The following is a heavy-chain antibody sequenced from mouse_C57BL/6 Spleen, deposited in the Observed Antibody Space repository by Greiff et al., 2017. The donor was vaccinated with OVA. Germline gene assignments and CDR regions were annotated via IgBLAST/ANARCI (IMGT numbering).Heavy chain of an antibody. V-gene: IGHV5-17*01. CDR2: ISSGSGTI. Sequence: EVKLVESGGGLVKPGGSLKLSCAASGFTFSDYGMHWVRQAPEKGLEWVAYISSGSGTIYYADTVKGRFTISRDNAKNTLFLQMTSLRSEDTAMYYCARKRGYYGSSSFDYWGQGTTLTVSS. CDR1: GFTFSDYG. CDR3: ARKRGYYGSSSFDY. D-gene: IGHD1-1*01. J-gene: IGHJ2*01.